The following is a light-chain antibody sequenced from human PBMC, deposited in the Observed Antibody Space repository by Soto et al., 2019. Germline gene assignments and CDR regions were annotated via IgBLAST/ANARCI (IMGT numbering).Light chain of an antibody. V-gene: IGKV3-20*01. J-gene: IGKJ1*01. Sequence: EFVLTQSPGTLSLSPGERATLSCRASQSISSGYLAWYQQKPGQAPRLLIFGASTRATGIPDRFSGSGSGTDFTLTIIRLEPEDFAVYYCQQYDTSPRTFGQGTKVEIK. CDR3: QQYDTSPRT. CDR1: QSISSGY. CDR2: GAS.